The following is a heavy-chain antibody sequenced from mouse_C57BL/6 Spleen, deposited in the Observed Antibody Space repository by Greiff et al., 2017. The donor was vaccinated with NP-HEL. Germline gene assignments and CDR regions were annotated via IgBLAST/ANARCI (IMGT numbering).Heavy chain of an antibody. CDR1: GYSITSGYY. Sequence: VQLKESGPGLVKPSQSLSLTCSVTGYSITSGYYWNWIRQFPGNKLEWMGYISYDGSNNYNPSLKNRISITRDTSKNQFFLKLNSVTTEDTATYYCARDRDDYDVWFAYWGQGTLVTVSA. D-gene: IGHD2-4*01. CDR3: ARDRDDYDVWFAY. CDR2: ISYDGSN. J-gene: IGHJ3*01. V-gene: IGHV3-6*01.